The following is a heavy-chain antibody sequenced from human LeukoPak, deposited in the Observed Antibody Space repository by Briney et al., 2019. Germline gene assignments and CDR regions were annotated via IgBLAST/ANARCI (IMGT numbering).Heavy chain of an antibody. D-gene: IGHD3-10*01. CDR2: LYSGGTI. CDR1: GFTVSSNY. CDR3: ARDKPTYYYGSGSYYNVYYYFDY. Sequence: GGSLRLSCAASGFTVSSNYMSWVRQAPGKGLEWVSVLYSGGTIYYADSVKGRFTISRDNAKTSLYLQMNSLRAEDTAVYYCARDKPTYYYGSGSYYNVYYYFDYWGQGTLVTVSS. V-gene: IGHV3-53*01. J-gene: IGHJ4*02.